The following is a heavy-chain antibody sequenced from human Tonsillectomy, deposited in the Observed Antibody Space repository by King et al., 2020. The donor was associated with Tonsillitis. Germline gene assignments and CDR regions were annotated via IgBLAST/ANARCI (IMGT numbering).Heavy chain of an antibody. V-gene: IGHV5-51*03. CDR3: ASPRYCGGDCYYGAFDI. D-gene: IGHD2-21*02. J-gene: IGHJ3*02. CDR1: GYSFTSYW. CDR2: IYPGDSDT. Sequence: QLVQSGAEVKKPGESLKIFCKGSGYSFTSYWIGWVRQMPGKGLEWMGIIYPGDSDTRYSPSFQGQVTISADNSINTTYLQWSSLMASDTAMYYCASPRYCGGDCYYGAFDIWGQGTMVTVSS.